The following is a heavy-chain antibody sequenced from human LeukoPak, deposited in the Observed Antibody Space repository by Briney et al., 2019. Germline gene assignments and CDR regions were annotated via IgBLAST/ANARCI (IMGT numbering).Heavy chain of an antibody. J-gene: IGHJ4*02. V-gene: IGHV1-69*05. Sequence: SVKVSCKASGGTFSSYAFNWVRQAPGQGLEWMGGIIPISDSANYAQKFQGRVTITTDESTSTAYMELSSLRSKDTAVYYCAARYEYYDFWSGYPPFDYWGQGTLVTVSS. CDR3: AARYEYYDFWSGYPPFDY. CDR2: IIPISDSA. D-gene: IGHD3-3*01. CDR1: GGTFSSYA.